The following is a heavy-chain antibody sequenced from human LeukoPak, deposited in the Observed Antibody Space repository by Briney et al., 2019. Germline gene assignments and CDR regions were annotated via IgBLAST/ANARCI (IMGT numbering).Heavy chain of an antibody. CDR2: MSSSSSYI. Sequence: GGSLRLSCAASGFTFSSYSMNWVRQAPGKGLEWVSSMSSSSSYIYYGDSVKGRFTISRDNAKNSLYLQMNSLRAEDTAVYYCAREETVMGEAFDIWGQGTMVTVSS. V-gene: IGHV3-21*01. CDR1: GFTFSSYS. CDR3: AREETVMGEAFDI. J-gene: IGHJ3*02. D-gene: IGHD2-8*01.